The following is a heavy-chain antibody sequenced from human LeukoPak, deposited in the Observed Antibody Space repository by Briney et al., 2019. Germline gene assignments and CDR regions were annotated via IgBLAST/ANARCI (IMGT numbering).Heavy chain of an antibody. D-gene: IGHD1-1*01. Sequence: GGSLRLSCAASGFTFSSHSMNWVRQAPGKGLEWVSSISSSSSYIYYADSVKGRFTISRDNAKNSLYLQMNSLRAEDTAVYYCARDKASRTRYNWFDPWGQGTLVTVSS. CDR1: GFTFSSHS. V-gene: IGHV3-21*01. CDR3: ARDKASRTRYNWFDP. CDR2: ISSSSSYI. J-gene: IGHJ5*02.